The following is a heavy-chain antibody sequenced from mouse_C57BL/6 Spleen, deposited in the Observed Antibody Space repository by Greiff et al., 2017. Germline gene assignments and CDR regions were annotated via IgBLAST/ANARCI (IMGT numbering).Heavy chain of an antibody. Sequence: ESGPGLVKPSQSLSLTCSVTGYSITSGYYWNWIRQFPGNKLEWMGYISYDGSNNYNPSLKNRISITRDTSKNQFFLKLNSVTTEDTATYYCARETTERAMDYWGQGTSVTVSS. V-gene: IGHV3-6*01. CDR2: ISYDGSN. D-gene: IGHD1-1*01. J-gene: IGHJ4*01. CDR1: GYSITSGYY. CDR3: ARETTERAMDY.